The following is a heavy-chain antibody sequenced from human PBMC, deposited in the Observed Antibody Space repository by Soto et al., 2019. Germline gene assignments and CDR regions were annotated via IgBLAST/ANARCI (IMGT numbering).Heavy chain of an antibody. Sequence: PGGSLRLSCAASGFTFSSYSMNWVRQAPGKGLEWVSSISSSSSYIYYADSVKGRFTISRDNAKNSLYLQMNSLRAEDTAVYYCARELQRYCSGGSCYLFWGQGTLVTVSS. D-gene: IGHD2-15*01. CDR2: ISSSSSYI. J-gene: IGHJ4*02. CDR1: GFTFSSYS. V-gene: IGHV3-21*01. CDR3: ARELQRYCSGGSCYLF.